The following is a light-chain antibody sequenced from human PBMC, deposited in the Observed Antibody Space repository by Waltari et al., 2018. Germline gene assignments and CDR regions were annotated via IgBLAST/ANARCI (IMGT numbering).Light chain of an antibody. J-gene: IGLJ3*02. CDR2: STF. Sequence: QTVVTQEPSFSVSPGGTVTLPCGLRSGPVSTSHYPSWSQQTPGQAPRTLIYSTFTRSSGVPDRFSGSIVGNKAALTITGAQADDESEFYCALYLGSGIWVFGGGTRLTVL. CDR1: SGPVSTSHY. CDR3: ALYLGSGIWV. V-gene: IGLV8-61*01.